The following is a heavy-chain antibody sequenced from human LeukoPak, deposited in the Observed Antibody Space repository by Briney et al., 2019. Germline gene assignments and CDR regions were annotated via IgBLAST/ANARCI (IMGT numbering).Heavy chain of an antibody. D-gene: IGHD4-17*01. CDR1: GGSISSYY. CDR2: IYTSGST. Sequence: PSETLSLTCTVSGGSISSYYWSWIRQPAGKGLEWIGRIYTSGSTNYDPSLKSRVTMSVGTSKNQFSLKLSSVTAADTAVYYCAREEAYGGNGYWGQGTLVTVSS. V-gene: IGHV4-4*07. J-gene: IGHJ4*02. CDR3: AREEAYGGNGY.